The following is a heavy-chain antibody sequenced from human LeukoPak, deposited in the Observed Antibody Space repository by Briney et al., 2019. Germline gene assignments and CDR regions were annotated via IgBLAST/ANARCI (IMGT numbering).Heavy chain of an antibody. CDR3: VREGEGPLSKDFDY. Sequence: GASVKVSCTSSGFTFTDHYIHWVRQGPGQGLEWMGYIGPHSTFTSSPQEFQGRVTMTRDASMSTAYMELTRLTSDDTAVYYCVREGEGPLSKDFDYWGRGTLVTVSS. D-gene: IGHD2/OR15-2a*01. CDR1: GFTFTDHY. J-gene: IGHJ4*02. CDR2: IGPHSTFT. V-gene: IGHV1-2*02.